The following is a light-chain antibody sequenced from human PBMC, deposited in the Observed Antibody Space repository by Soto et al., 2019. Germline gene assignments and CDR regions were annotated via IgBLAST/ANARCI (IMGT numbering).Light chain of an antibody. Sequence: EIVLTQSPGTLYLSPGERATLSCRASQSVSSSYLAWYQQKPGQAPRLLIYGASSRATGIPDRFSGSGSGTDLTLTISRLEPEEFAVYYCQQYGSSPRKTFGQGTKVEIK. CDR3: QQYGSSPRKT. CDR2: GAS. V-gene: IGKV3-20*01. CDR1: QSVSSSY. J-gene: IGKJ1*01.